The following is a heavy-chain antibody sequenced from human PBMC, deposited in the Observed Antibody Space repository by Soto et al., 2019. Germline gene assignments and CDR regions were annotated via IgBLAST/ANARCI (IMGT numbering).Heavy chain of an antibody. Sequence: QVHLVQSGAEVLKPGASMKVSCKASGYTFTNYDITWVRQAPGQGLEWVGWISSYNGNTNYAQKFQGRVTMTTETSTSTAYMELRSLRSADTAIYYCARILRTLAGYNWFDPWGQGTLVTVSS. CDR2: ISSYNGNT. D-gene: IGHD2-15*01. CDR1: GYTFTNYD. J-gene: IGHJ5*02. CDR3: ARILRTLAGYNWFDP. V-gene: IGHV1-18*01.